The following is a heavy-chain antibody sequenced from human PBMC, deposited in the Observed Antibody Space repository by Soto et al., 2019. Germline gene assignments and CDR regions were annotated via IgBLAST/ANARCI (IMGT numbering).Heavy chain of an antibody. V-gene: IGHV3-9*01. CDR3: VKDESINWYSGHFRH. CDR2: INWNSGSI. Sequence: GGSLRLSCAASGFTFDDYAMHWVRQVPGKGLECVSGINWNSGSIGYGDSVKGRFAISRDNAKNSLHLQMNSLSAEDTAFYYCVKDESINWYSGHFRHWGQGTLVTV. D-gene: IGHD6-13*01. J-gene: IGHJ1*01. CDR1: GFTFDDYA.